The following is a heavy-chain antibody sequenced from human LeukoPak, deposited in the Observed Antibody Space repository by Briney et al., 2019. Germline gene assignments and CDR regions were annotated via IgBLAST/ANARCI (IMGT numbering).Heavy chain of an antibody. Sequence: PGGSLRLSCGASGFTFGTYWMHWVRQVPGKGLVWVSLINRDGSTTNYADSVKGRFTISRDNAKNMLYLQMNSLRAEDTAVYYCAKDLHYGSADYWGQGTLVTVSS. J-gene: IGHJ4*02. CDR1: GFTFGTYW. CDR2: INRDGSTT. CDR3: AKDLHYGSADY. D-gene: IGHD3-10*01. V-gene: IGHV3-74*01.